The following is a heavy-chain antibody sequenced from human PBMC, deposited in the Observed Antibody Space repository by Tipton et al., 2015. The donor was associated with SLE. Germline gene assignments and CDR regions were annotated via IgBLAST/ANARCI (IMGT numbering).Heavy chain of an antibody. CDR3: ARHPGSSWYRGRYFDY. Sequence: TLFLTCTVSGISFTSYYWSWIRQPPGKGLEWVGYISYTGSTIYNPSLKSRVTVSMDTSKSQFSLKLSSVTAADTAVYYCARHPGSSWYRGRYFDYWGQGTLVTVSS. CDR1: GISFTSYY. V-gene: IGHV4-59*08. D-gene: IGHD6-13*01. CDR2: ISYTGST. J-gene: IGHJ4*02.